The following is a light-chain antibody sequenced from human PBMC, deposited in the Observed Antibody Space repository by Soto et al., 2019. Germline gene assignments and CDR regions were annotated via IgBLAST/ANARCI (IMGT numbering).Light chain of an antibody. CDR3: QQSYTTPFT. V-gene: IGKV1-39*01. Sequence: DIQMTQSPSFLSASVGDRVTISCRASENIVGYLNWYQQTPGKAPRLLVYAASSWRRGVPSRFSGSGSGTDFNFTISSLQPEDFGTYYCQQSYTTPFTFGPGTQVDI. CDR1: ENIVGY. CDR2: AAS. J-gene: IGKJ3*01.